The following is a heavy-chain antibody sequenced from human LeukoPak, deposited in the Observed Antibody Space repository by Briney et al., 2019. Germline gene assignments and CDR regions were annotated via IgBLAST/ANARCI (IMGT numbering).Heavy chain of an antibody. D-gene: IGHD3-3*01. J-gene: IGHJ4*02. CDR2: LSSSGSAF. CDR1: GFTFRSYE. CDR3: ARSARLMKGVVEVTALDD. V-gene: IGHV3-48*03. Sequence: GGSLRLSCADSGFTFRSYEMNWVRQAPGQGLEWIAYLSSSGSAFSYADSVKGRFTIARDNAKNSVYLQMNSLRADDTAVYYCARSARLMKGVVEVTALDDWGQGTLVTVSS.